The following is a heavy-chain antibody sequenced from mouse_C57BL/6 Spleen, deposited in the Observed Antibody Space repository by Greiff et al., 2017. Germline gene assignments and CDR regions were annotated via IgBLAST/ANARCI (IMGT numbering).Heavy chain of an antibody. J-gene: IGHJ4*01. CDR1: GYTFTSYG. CDR3: AREGFITTVVATGAMDY. Sequence: VQGVESGAELARPGASVKLSCKASGYTFTSYGISWVKQRTGQGLEWIGEIYPRSGNTYYNEKFKGKATLTADKSSSTAYMELRSLTSEDSAVYFCAREGFITTVVATGAMDYWGQGTSVTVSS. V-gene: IGHV1-81*01. D-gene: IGHD1-1*01. CDR2: IYPRSGNT.